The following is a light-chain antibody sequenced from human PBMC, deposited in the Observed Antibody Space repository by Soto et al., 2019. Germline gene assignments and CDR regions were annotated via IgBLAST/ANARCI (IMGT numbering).Light chain of an antibody. CDR3: QQYGTSTIT. CDR1: QTVSSY. V-gene: IGKV3-20*01. CDR2: GAS. J-gene: IGKJ5*01. Sequence: ENVLTQSPGTLSLSPGERATLSCRASQTVSSYLTWYQQRPGQAPRLLIYGASKRATGIPDRFSGSGSGTDFTLTISRLEPEDFALYYCQQYGTSTITFGQETRLEIK.